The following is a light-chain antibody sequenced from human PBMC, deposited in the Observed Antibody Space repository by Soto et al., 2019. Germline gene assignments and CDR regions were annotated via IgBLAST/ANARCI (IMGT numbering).Light chain of an antibody. CDR3: SSYTSSNTWV. J-gene: IGLJ2*01. V-gene: IGLV2-14*01. CDR1: SSDVGGYYS. Sequence: QSVLTQPASVSGSPGQSITISCTGTSSDVGGYYSVSWYQQHPVKAPKLMIYEVSNRPSGVSNRFSGSKSGNTASLTISGLQAEDEADYYCSSYTSSNTWVFGGGTKLTFL. CDR2: EVS.